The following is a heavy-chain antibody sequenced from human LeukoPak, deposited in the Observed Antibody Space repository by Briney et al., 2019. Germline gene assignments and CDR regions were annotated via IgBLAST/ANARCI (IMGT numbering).Heavy chain of an antibody. CDR3: ARDDGASYDFWSGYEPYYMDV. V-gene: IGHV4-4*07. CDR2: IYTSGST. CDR1: GGSISSYY. J-gene: IGHJ6*03. D-gene: IGHD3-3*01. Sequence: SETLSLTCTVSGGSISSYYWSWIRQPAGKGLEWIGRIYTSGSTNYNPSLKSRVTMSVDTSKNQFSLKLSSVTAADTAVYYCARDDGASYDFWSGYEPYYMDVWGKGTTVTVSS.